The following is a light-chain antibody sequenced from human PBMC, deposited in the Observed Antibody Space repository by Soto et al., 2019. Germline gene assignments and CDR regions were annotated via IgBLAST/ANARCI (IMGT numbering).Light chain of an antibody. Sequence: QLTQSRSSLSASVGDGVTITCRASQGVRSYLAWFQQRPGKAPKLLIFGASTLQNGVPARFSGGGFGTEFTLTITSLQPEDFATYYCHQVYTYPRTFGQGTKVDIK. CDR2: GAS. CDR3: HQVYTYPRT. V-gene: IGKV1-9*01. CDR1: QGVRSY. J-gene: IGKJ1*01.